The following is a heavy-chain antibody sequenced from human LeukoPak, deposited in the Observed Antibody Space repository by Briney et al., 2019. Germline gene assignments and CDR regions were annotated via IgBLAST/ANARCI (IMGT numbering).Heavy chain of an antibody. V-gene: IGHV4-39*01. CDR2: VFYSGST. D-gene: IGHD1-26*01. Sequence: SETLSLTCTVSGASVSSSSYYWEWSRQPPGKGLEWVGSVFYSGSTNYNPSLKSRVTMSVDTSKNQFSLRLSSLTATDTAVYYCATRRSGSHPYYWGQGTLVTVSS. CDR1: GASVSSSSYY. CDR3: ATRRSGSHPYY. J-gene: IGHJ4*02.